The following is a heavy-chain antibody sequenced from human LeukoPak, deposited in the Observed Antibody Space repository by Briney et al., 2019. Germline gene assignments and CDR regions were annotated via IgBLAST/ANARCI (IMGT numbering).Heavy chain of an antibody. J-gene: IGHJ4*02. V-gene: IGHV3-7*01. CDR1: GFTFSSYW. CDR3: AREGYYYDSSGYLDY. Sequence: GGSLRLPCAASGFTFSSYWMSWARQAPGKGLEWVANIKQDGSEKYYVDSVKGRFTISRDNAKNSLYLQMNSLRAEDTAVYYCAREGYYYDSSGYLDYWGQGTLVTVSS. CDR2: IKQDGSEK. D-gene: IGHD3-22*01.